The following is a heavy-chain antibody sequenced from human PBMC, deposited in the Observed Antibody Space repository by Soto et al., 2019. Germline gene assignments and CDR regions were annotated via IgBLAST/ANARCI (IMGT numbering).Heavy chain of an antibody. D-gene: IGHD1-1*01. V-gene: IGHV1-18*01. J-gene: IGHJ4*02. CDR2: ISAHNGNT. CDR3: ARGRYGDY. Sequence: QVHLVQSGAEVKKPGASVKVSCKGSGYAFTTYGITWVRQAPGQGLEWMGWISAHNGNTNYAQKLQGRVTVTRDTSTSTAIMELSRLRSDDTGVYYYARGRYGDYWGQGALVTVSS. CDR1: GYAFTTYG.